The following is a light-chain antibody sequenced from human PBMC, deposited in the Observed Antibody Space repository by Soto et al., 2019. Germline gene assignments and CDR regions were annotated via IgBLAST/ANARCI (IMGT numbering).Light chain of an antibody. CDR3: SSYAGSTNLV. Sequence: QSALTQPPSASGSPGQSVTISCTGTSSDVGGYNYVSWYQQHPGKAPKLIIHAVNKRRSGVPDRFSGSKSGNTASLTVSGLQAEDEADYYCSSYAGSTNLVFGGGTKLTVL. CDR1: SSDVGGYNY. V-gene: IGLV2-8*01. CDR2: AVN. J-gene: IGLJ2*01.